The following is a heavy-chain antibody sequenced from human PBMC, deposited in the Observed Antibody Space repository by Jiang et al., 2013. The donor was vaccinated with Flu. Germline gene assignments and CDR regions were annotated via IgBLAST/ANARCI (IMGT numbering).Heavy chain of an antibody. D-gene: IGHD6-19*01. Sequence: QTLSLTCAISGDSVSSNIAAWNWIRQSPSRGLEWLGRTYYRSKWYNDYAVSVKSRITINPDTSENQFSLQLNSVTPEDTAVYYCARDLRGIAVADWYFDLWGRGTLVTVSS. J-gene: IGHJ2*01. CDR1: GDSVSSNIAA. CDR2: TYYRSKWYN. V-gene: IGHV6-1*01. CDR3: ARDLRGIAVADWYFDL.